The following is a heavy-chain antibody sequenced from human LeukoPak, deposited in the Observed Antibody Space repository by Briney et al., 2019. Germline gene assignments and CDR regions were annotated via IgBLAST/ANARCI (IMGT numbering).Heavy chain of an antibody. V-gene: IGHV4-34*09. D-gene: IGHD2-21*01. CDR2: INHSGST. Sequence: TPSLTCAVYGGSFSGYYWSWIRQPPGKGLEWIGEINHSGSTNYNPSLKSRLVISLDTSQNRFSLKLTSVAAADTAIYYCATYKAGDINWFDPWGQGILVTVSS. CDR1: GGSFSGYY. CDR3: ATYKAGDINWFDP. J-gene: IGHJ5*02.